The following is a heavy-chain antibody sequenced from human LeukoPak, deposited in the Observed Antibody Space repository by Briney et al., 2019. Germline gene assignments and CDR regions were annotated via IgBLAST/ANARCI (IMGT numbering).Heavy chain of an antibody. CDR2: ISGSGGST. J-gene: IGHJ3*02. D-gene: IGHD2-2*01. V-gene: IGHV3-23*01. CDR1: GFTLSTYS. CDR3: APPLPERYCSSTSCYPIAFDI. Sequence: GGSLRLSCTVSGFTLSTYSLNWVRRAPGKGLEWVSAISGSGGSTYYADSVKGRFTISRDNSKNTLYLQMNSLRAEDTAVYYCAPPLPERYCSSTSCYPIAFDIWGQGTMVTVSS.